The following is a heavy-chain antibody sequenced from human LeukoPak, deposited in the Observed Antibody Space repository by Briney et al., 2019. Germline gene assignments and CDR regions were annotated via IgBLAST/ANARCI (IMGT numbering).Heavy chain of an antibody. CDR3: ARGGWGYCSGGSCYHYYGMDV. D-gene: IGHD2-15*01. V-gene: IGHV1-2*02. CDR1: GYTFTGYY. Sequence: ASVKVSCKASGYTFTGYYMHWVRQAPGQGLEWMGWINPNSGGTNYAQKFQGRVTMTRDTSISTAYMELSRLRSDDTAVYYCARGGWGYCSGGSCYHYYGMDVWGQGTTVTVSS. J-gene: IGHJ6*02. CDR2: INPNSGGT.